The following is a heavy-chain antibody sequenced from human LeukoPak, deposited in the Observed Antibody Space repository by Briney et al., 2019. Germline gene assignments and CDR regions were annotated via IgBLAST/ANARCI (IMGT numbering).Heavy chain of an antibody. J-gene: IGHJ6*03. Sequence: GGSLRLSCEASGFTFSSNAMSWVRQAPGKGLEWVSTLSGGGDSTYYADSVKGRFTISRDNSKNTLYLQMNSLRAEDTAVYYCAKRGRTAAAGRRNYYYYMDVWGKGTTVTISS. D-gene: IGHD6-13*01. CDR2: LSGGGDST. CDR1: GFTFSSNA. V-gene: IGHV3-23*01. CDR3: AKRGRTAAAGRRNYYYYMDV.